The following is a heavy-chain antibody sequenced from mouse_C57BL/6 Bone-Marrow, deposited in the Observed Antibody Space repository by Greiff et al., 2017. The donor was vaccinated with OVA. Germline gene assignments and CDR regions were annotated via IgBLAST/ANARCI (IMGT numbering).Heavy chain of an antibody. J-gene: IGHJ1*03. V-gene: IGHV1-61*01. CDR2: IYPSDSET. CDR3: ASYYYGSSWDFDV. CDR1: GYTFTSYW. D-gene: IGHD1-1*01. Sequence: QVQLQQPGAELVRPGSSVKLSCKASGYTFTSYWMDWVKQRPGQGLEWIGNIYPSDSETHYNQKFKDKATLTVDKSSSTAYMQLSSLTSEDSAVYYGASYYYGSSWDFDVWGTGTTVTVSS.